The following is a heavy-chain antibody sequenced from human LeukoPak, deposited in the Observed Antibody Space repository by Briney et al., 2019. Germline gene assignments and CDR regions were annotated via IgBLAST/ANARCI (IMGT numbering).Heavy chain of an antibody. CDR3: ARGYSSSWYSAFDY. CDR2: INAGNGNT. V-gene: IGHV1-3*01. J-gene: IGHJ4*02. CDR1: GYTFTSYA. Sequence: ASVKVSCKASGYTFTSYAMQWVRQAPGQRLEWMGWINAGNGNTKYSQKFQGRVTITRDTSASTAYMELSSLRSEDTAVYYCARGYSSSWYSAFDYWGQGTLVTVSS. D-gene: IGHD6-13*01.